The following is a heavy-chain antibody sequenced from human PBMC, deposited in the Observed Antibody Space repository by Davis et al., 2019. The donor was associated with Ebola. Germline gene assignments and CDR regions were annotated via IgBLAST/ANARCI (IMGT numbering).Heavy chain of an antibody. J-gene: IGHJ6*02. Sequence: SETLSLTCPVYGGSFSGYYWSWIRQPPGKGLEWIGEINHSGSTNYNPSLKSRVTISVDTSKNQFSLKLSSVTAADTAVYYCARSYDYVWGSRRDYYYGMDVWGQGTTVTVSS. CDR2: INHSGST. V-gene: IGHV4-34*01. CDR1: GGSFSGYY. D-gene: IGHD3-16*01. CDR3: ARSYDYVWGSRRDYYYGMDV.